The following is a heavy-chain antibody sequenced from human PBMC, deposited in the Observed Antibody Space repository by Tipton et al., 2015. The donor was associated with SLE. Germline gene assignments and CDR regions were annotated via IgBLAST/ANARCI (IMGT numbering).Heavy chain of an antibody. CDR2: ISSSSSYI. D-gene: IGHD6-13*01. CDR3: ARDARQQVYYYYYYYMDV. V-gene: IGHV3-21*01. CDR1: GFTFSSYS. Sequence: GSLRLSCAASGFTFSSYSMNWVRQAPGKGLEWVSSISSSSSYIYYADSVRGRFTISRDNAKNSLYLQMNSLRAEDTAVYYCARDARQQVYYYYYYYMDVWGKGTTVTVSS. J-gene: IGHJ6*03.